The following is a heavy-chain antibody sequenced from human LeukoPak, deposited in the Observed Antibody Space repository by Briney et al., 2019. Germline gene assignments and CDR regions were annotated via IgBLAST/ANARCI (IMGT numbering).Heavy chain of an antibody. CDR1: GGSISSGGYY. J-gene: IGHJ4*02. CDR3: ARVIVATITPFFDY. Sequence: PSQTLSLTCTVSGGSISSGGYYWSWIRQHPGKGLEWIGHIYYSGSTYYNPSLKSRVTISVDTSKNQFSLKLSSVTAADTAVYYCARVIVATITPFFDYWGQGTLVTVSS. V-gene: IGHV4-31*03. CDR2: IYYSGST. D-gene: IGHD5-12*01.